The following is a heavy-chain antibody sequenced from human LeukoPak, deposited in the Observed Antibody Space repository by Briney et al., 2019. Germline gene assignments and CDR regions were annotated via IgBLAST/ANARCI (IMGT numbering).Heavy chain of an antibody. CDR3: AKGSYYDSSGSFYFDY. D-gene: IGHD3-22*01. CDR2: ISGTTSGT. V-gene: IGHV3-23*01. Sequence: GGSLRLSCAASGFTFSTCAMSWVRQAPGKGLEWVSGISGTTSGTYYADSVKGRFTISRDNSKNTLYVQVNSLGTEDTAAYYCAKGSYYDSSGSFYFDYWGQGTLVTVSS. J-gene: IGHJ4*02. CDR1: GFTFSTCA.